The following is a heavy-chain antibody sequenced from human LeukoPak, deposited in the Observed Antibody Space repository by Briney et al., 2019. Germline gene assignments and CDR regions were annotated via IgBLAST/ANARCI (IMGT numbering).Heavy chain of an antibody. CDR2: IYHSGST. CDR1: GGSISSGGYS. J-gene: IGHJ4*02. CDR3: ARASINMVRGVMVDY. V-gene: IGHV4-30-2*01. Sequence: SETLSLTCAVSGGSISSGGYSWSWIRQPPGKGLEWLGYIYHSGSTYYNPSLKSRVTISVDRSKNQFSLKLSSVTAADTAVYYCARASINMVRGVMVDYWGQGTLVTVSS. D-gene: IGHD3-10*01.